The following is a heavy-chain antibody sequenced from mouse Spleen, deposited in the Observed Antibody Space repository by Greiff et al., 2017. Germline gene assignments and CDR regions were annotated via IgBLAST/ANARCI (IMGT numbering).Heavy chain of an antibody. CDR2: ISSGGSYT. J-gene: IGHJ2*01. V-gene: IGHV5-6*01. CDR1: GFTFSSYG. Sequence: EVQVVESGGDLVKPGGSLKLSCAASGFTFSSYGMSWVRQTPDKRLEWVATISSGGSYTYYPDSVKGRFTISRDNAKNTLYLQMSSLKSEDTAMYYCASALGDYFDYWGQGTTLTVSS. D-gene: IGHD3-3*01. CDR3: ASALGDYFDY.